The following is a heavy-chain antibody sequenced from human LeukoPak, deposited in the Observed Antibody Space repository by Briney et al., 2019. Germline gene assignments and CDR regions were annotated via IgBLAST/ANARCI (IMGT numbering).Heavy chain of an antibody. CDR2: INPDGSVT. CDR3: VRGLLGTGDY. D-gene: IGHD1-14*01. Sequence: GGSLRLSCVASGLPIADFAMHWVRQAPGKGLVWVSRINPDGSVTTYADSVKGRFTISRDNAKNTLFLQMNSLRAEDTAVYYCVRGLLGTGDYWGQGTLVTVSS. CDR1: GLPIADFA. J-gene: IGHJ4*02. V-gene: IGHV3-74*01.